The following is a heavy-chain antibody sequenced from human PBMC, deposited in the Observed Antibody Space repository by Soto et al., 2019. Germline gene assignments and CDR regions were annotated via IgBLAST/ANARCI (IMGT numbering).Heavy chain of an antibody. CDR1: GGSICSYC. J-gene: IGHJ4*02. V-gene: IGHV4-59*12. D-gene: IGHD2-8*02. CDR2: IYYSGST. CDR3: ARDKITGLFDY. Sequence: SETLSLTCTVSGGSICSYCWSWFRQPPGKGLEWIGYIYYSGSTNYNPSLKSRVTISVDTSKNQFSLKLTSVTAADTAVYYCARDKITGLFDYWGQGTLVTVSS.